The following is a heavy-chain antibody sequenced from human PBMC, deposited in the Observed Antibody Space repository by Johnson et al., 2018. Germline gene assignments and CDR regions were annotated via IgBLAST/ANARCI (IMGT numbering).Heavy chain of an antibody. CDR3: ASDGAVAVLRYYYYMDV. CDR1: GFTFSSYS. Sequence: VQLVQSGGGLVQPGGSLRLSCAASGFTFSSYSMNWVRQAPGKGLEWVSYISRSRSYIYYADSVKGRFTISRDNAKNSLYLQMNSLRAEDTAVYSCASDGAVAVLRYYYYMDVVGKGTTVTVSS. J-gene: IGHJ6*03. V-gene: IGHV3-21*05. D-gene: IGHD6-19*01. CDR2: ISRSRSYI.